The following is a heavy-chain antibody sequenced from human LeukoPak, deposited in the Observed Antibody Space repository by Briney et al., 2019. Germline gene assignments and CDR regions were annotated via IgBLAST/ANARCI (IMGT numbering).Heavy chain of an antibody. CDR1: GFTFSAFW. Sequence: GSLRLSCAASGFTFSAFWMHWVRQAPGKGLVWVSRINSDGSSTTYADSVKGRFTVSRDNAKNTLYLQMDSLRAEGSAVYYCARGLVHDTSGYYSDYWGQGILVTVSS. CDR3: ARGLVHDTSGYYSDY. D-gene: IGHD3-22*01. CDR2: INSDGSST. V-gene: IGHV3-74*01. J-gene: IGHJ4*02.